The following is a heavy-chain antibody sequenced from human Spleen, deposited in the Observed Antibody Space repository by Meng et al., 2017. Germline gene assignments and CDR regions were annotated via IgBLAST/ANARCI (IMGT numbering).Heavy chain of an antibody. CDR1: GFTFSTYA. CDR3: AKVDYDSSGYYPYPLDY. Sequence: GGSLRLSCAASGFTFSTYAMTWVRQAPGTGLEWVSAVSGSGVNTYYADSVQGRFTISRDNSRNTLYLQMNSLRAEDTALYYCAKVDYDSSGYYPYPLDYWGQGTLVTVSS. J-gene: IGHJ4*02. V-gene: IGHV3-23*01. CDR2: VSGSGVNT. D-gene: IGHD3-22*01.